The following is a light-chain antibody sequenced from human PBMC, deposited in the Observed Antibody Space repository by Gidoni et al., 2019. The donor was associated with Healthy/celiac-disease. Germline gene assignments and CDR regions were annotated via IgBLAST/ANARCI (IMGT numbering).Light chain of an antibody. CDR2: AAS. CDR1: QSVSSY. V-gene: IGKV3-11*01. Sequence: EIVFTQSPATLSLSPGERATLSCRASQSVSSYVAWYQQKPGQAPRLLIDAASNRATGIPARFSGSGCRTDFTLTISSLDPEDVAVYYCQQRSNWPWTFGQGTKVEIK. J-gene: IGKJ1*01. CDR3: QQRSNWPWT.